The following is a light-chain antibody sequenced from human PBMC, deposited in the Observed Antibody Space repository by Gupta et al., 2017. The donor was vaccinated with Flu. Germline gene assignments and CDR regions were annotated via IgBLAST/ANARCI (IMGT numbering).Light chain of an antibody. Sequence: DIELPQSPSTLSASVGDRVTISWRASQSISRWLAWYKQKPGKAPKLLIYKASSLESGVPSRFSGSGSGTEFTLTISSLQPDDFATYYCQQYNSYSETFGQGTKVEIK. CDR1: QSISRW. J-gene: IGKJ1*01. CDR2: KAS. CDR3: QQYNSYSET. V-gene: IGKV1-5*03.